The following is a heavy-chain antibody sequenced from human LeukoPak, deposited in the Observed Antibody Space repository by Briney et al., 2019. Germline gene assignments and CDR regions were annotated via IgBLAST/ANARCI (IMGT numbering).Heavy chain of an antibody. Sequence: GGSLRLSCSASGFTFSRYAMHWVREAPGKGLENVSAISSKGGTTYNAASVKGSFTISRDNSKKMLYLQMSSLRVEDTAVYYCVKVLIAAGGTSDDAFDIWGQGTVVTVSS. CDR1: GFTFSRYA. CDR3: VKVLIAAGGTSDDAFDI. V-gene: IGHV3-64D*06. CDR2: ISSKGGTT. J-gene: IGHJ3*02. D-gene: IGHD6-13*01.